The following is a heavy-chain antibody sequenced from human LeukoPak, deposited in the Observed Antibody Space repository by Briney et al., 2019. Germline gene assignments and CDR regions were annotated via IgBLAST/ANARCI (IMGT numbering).Heavy chain of an antibody. Sequence: GGSLRLSCAASGFTFSDYYMSWIRQAPGKGLEWVSYISSSGSTIYYADSVKGRFTISRDNAKNSLYLQMNSLRAEDTAVYYCARERISLPTPHRNFQHWGQGTLVTVSS. CDR1: GFTFSDYY. CDR2: ISSSGSTI. D-gene: IGHD2/OR15-2a*01. CDR3: ARERISLPTPHRNFQH. J-gene: IGHJ1*01. V-gene: IGHV3-11*01.